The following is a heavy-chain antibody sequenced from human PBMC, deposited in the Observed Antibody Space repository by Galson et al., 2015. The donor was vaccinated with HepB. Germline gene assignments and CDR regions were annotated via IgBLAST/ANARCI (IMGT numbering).Heavy chain of an antibody. D-gene: IGHD3-10*01. Sequence: SETLSLTCTVSGGSISNSYWSWIRQPPGKGLEWIGNIYSSGNTNYNPSLKSRITISVDTSKNQFSLRLSSVTAADTAVYYWARRNRSYGAGNNWFDPWGQGTLVTVSS. CDR3: ARRNRSYGAGNNWFDP. CDR2: IYSSGNT. J-gene: IGHJ5*02. CDR1: GGSISNSY. V-gene: IGHV4-59*01.